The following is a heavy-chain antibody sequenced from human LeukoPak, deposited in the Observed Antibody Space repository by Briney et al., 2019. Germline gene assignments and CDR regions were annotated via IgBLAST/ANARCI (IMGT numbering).Heavy chain of an antibody. CDR1: GYTFTGYY. CDR2: INPNSGGT. J-gene: IGHJ4*02. CDR3: ARVESIPNRTGHYSYYFDY. Sequence: GASVKVSCKASGYTFTGYYMHWVRRAPGQGLEWMGWINPNSGGTNYAQKFQGRVTMTRDTSISTAYMELSRLRSDDTAVYYCARVESIPNRTGHYSYYFDYWGQGTLVTVSS. D-gene: IGHD3/OR15-3a*01. V-gene: IGHV1-2*02.